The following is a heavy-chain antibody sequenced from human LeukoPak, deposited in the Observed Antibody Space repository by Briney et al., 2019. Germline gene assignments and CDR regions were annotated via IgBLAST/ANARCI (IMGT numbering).Heavy chain of an antibody. Sequence: SETLSLSCTVSGGSISSYYWSWIRQPPGKGLEWIGYIYYSGSTNYNPSLKSRVTISVDTSKNQFSLKLSSVTAADTAIYYCARSTAVAGGYFDFWGQGTLVTVSS. D-gene: IGHD6-19*01. CDR1: GGSISSYY. J-gene: IGHJ4*02. CDR2: IYYSGST. CDR3: ARSTAVAGGYFDF. V-gene: IGHV4-59*01.